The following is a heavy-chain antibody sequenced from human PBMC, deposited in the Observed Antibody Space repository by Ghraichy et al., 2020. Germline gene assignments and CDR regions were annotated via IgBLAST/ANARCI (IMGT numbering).Heavy chain of an antibody. D-gene: IGHD3-22*01. V-gene: IGHV4-31*03. CDR1: GGSMSSRGYY. J-gene: IGHJ4*02. Sequence: TLSLTCTVSGGSMSSRGYYWSWMRQHPGKGLEWIGYIYYSGITYYNPSLESRVTISVDMSKNQFSLKVTSLTAADTAVYYCARDGDSSGYYFDSWGQGTLVTVSS. CDR3: ARDGDSSGYYFDS. CDR2: IYYSGIT.